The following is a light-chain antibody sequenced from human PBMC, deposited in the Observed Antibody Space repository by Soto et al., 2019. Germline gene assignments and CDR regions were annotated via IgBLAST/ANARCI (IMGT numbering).Light chain of an antibody. V-gene: IGKV3-20*01. Sequence: EILLTQSPGTLALSRWEVATLSCRASQSVSSNYLAWYQQKPGQAPRLLIYGASSRATGIPDRFSGSGSGTDFTLTISRLEPEDFAVYYCQQYRAFGQGTKVDI. J-gene: IGKJ1*01. CDR2: GAS. CDR3: QQYRA. CDR1: QSVSSNY.